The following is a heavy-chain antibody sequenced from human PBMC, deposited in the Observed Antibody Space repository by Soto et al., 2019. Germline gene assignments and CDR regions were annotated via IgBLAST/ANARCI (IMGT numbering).Heavy chain of an antibody. CDR3: AKSNVLRFLEWLTPRAYYYGMDV. D-gene: IGHD3-3*01. V-gene: IGHV3-23*01. CDR1: GFTFSSYA. CDR2: ISGSGGST. Sequence: GGSLRLSCAASGFTFSSYAMSWVRQAPGKGLEWVSAISGSGGSTYYADSVKGRFTISRDNSKNTLYLQMNSLRAEDTAVYYCAKSNVLRFLEWLTPRAYYYGMDVWGQGTTVTVSS. J-gene: IGHJ6*02.